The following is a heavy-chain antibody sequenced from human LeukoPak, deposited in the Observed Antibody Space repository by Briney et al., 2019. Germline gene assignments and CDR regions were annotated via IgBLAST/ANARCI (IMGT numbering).Heavy chain of an antibody. J-gene: IGHJ6*02. CDR2: ISWNSGSI. V-gene: IGHV3-9*01. CDR1: EFTFDDYA. Sequence: GRSLRLSCAASEFTFDDYAMHWVRQAPGKGLEWVSGISWNSGSIGYADSVKGRFTISRDNAKNSLYLQMNSLRAEDTALYYCAKALVGATTPLDYYYGMDVWGQGTTVTVSS. CDR3: AKALVGATTPLDYYYGMDV. D-gene: IGHD1-26*01.